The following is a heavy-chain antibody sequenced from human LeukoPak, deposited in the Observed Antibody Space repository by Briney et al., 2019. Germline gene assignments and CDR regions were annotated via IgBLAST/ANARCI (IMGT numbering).Heavy chain of an antibody. CDR3: ARDNYGDRQALDY. CDR1: GFTFSGYG. CDR2: ISYDGSHK. Sequence: GGSLRLSCAASGFTFSGYGMHWVRQAPGKGLEWVAVISYDGSHKYYADSVKGRFTISRDNSKNTLYLQMNSLRAEDTAVYYCARDNYGDRQALDYWGQGTLVTVSS. D-gene: IGHD4-17*01. V-gene: IGHV3-30*03. J-gene: IGHJ4*02.